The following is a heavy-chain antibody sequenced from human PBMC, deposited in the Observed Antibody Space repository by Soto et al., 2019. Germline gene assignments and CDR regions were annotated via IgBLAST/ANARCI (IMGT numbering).Heavy chain of an antibody. D-gene: IGHD1-7*01. CDR1: GDRVTRYC. CDR3: ARGLAGTSGYYYYYGMDV. CDR2: IYPGDSDT. V-gene: IGHV5-51*01. Sequence: GESLKVSCAACGDRVTRYCIGCVRQMPGKGLEWMGIIYPGDSDTRYSPSFQGQVTISADKSISAAYLQWSSLKASDTAMYYCARGLAGTSGYYYYYGMDVWGQGTMVTVSS. J-gene: IGHJ6*02.